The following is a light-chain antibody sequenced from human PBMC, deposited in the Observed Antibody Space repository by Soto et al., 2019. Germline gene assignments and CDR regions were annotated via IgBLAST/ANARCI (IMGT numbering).Light chain of an antibody. V-gene: IGLV2-14*01. CDR2: EVT. J-gene: IGLJ2*01. CDR3: SSYAGSNSLV. Sequence: QSALTQPASVTGSPGQSITISCTGTTSDVGGYDRVSWFQQYPGTAPKLMIYEVTNRPSGVSDRFSGSKSVNTASLTISGLQPEDEADYYCSSYAGSNSLVFGGGTKLTVL. CDR1: TSDVGGYDR.